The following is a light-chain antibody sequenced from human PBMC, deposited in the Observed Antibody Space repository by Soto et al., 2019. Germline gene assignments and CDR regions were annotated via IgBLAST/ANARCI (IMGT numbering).Light chain of an antibody. CDR3: SSYAVTNIFV. V-gene: IGLV2-8*01. Sequence: QSVLTQPPSASGSPGQSVTISCTGTSSDVGGYNYVSWYQQHPGKAPKVIIYEVSKRPSGVPDRFSGSKSGSTASLTVSGLQAEDEADYYCSSYAVTNIFVFGIGTKVTVL. CDR1: SSDVGGYNY. CDR2: EVS. J-gene: IGLJ1*01.